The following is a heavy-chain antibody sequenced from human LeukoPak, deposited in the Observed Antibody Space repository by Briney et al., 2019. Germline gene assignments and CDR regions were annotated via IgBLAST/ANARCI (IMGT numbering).Heavy chain of an antibody. J-gene: IGHJ2*01. V-gene: IGHV4-59*08. CDR3: ARRAYYDSSGFHPTSGYFDL. CDR2: IYSSGIT. D-gene: IGHD3-16*01. Sequence: PSEALSLTCSVSGSSMFSYYWNWIRQPPGKGLEGIGYIYSSGITNYDPSLRSRGTISVAASRNQFYLRLTSATAEATAIYYCARRAYYDSSGFHPTSGYFDLWGRGTLVTVSS. CDR1: GSSMFSYY.